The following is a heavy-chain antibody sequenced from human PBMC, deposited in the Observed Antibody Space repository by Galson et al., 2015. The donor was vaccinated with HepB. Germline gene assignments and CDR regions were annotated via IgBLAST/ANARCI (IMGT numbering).Heavy chain of an antibody. CDR3: ARDLAAAGTDFDY. J-gene: IGHJ4*02. Sequence: SLRLSCAASGFTFSSYWMSWVRQAPGKGLEWVANIKQDGSEKYYVDSVKGRFTISRDNAKNSLYLQMNSLRAEDTAVYYCARDLAAAGTDFDYWGQGTLVTVSS. CDR1: GFTFSSYW. D-gene: IGHD6-13*01. V-gene: IGHV3-7*03. CDR2: IKQDGSEK.